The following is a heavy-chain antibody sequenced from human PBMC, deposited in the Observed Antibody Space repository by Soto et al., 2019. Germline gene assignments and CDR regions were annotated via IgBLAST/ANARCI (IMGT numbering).Heavy chain of an antibody. CDR1: GFSFSDYA. V-gene: IGHV3-23*01. CDR3: AKGPDGSGYYHNGCDS. CDR2: ISRTGDSA. D-gene: IGHD3-22*01. Sequence: EVHLLESGGALVQPGGSLTLSCAASGFSFSDYAMSWVRQAPGKGLEWVSSISRTGDSAYYADSVKGRFAISRDRSKNRLSLQMKSRRVEDTAVYYCAKGPDGSGYYHNGCDSWGQGTLITVSS. J-gene: IGHJ5*01.